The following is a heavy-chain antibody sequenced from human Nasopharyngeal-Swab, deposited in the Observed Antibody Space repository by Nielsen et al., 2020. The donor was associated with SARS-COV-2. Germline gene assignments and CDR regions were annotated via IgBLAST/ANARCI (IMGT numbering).Heavy chain of an antibody. V-gene: IGHV3-33*01. D-gene: IGHD3-10*01. J-gene: IGHJ3*01. CDR1: GFSFSTYG. CDR3: ARGSSVHAFDV. Sequence: GESLKISCAASGFSFSTYGMHWVRQSPVKGLEWLTTIWYDGSNKYYEDSVKGRFTVSRDNSKNTLFLEMDSLRAEDTAVYYCARGSSVHAFDVWGQGTEVTVSS. CDR2: IWYDGSNK.